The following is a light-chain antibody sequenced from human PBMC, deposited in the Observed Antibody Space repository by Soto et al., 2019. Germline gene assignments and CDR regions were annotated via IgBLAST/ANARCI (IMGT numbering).Light chain of an antibody. J-gene: IGKJ5*01. V-gene: IGKV4-1*01. CDR3: QQYYNSIT. Sequence: DIVMTQSPDSLAVSLGERATINCKSSQTILYFSNNKNFLAWYQQKAGQPPKLLITWASTRESGVPDRFSGSGSGTDFTLTISSLRAEDVAVYYCQQYYNSITFGQGTRLEIK. CDR2: WAS. CDR1: QTILYFSNNKNF.